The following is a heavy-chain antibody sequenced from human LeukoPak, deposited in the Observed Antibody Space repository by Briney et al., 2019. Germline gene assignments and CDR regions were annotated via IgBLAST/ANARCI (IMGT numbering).Heavy chain of an antibody. CDR2: INPNSGGT. CDR1: GYTFTCYY. V-gene: IGHV1-2*02. D-gene: IGHD3-10*01. Sequence: ASVKVSCTASGYTFTCYYMHWVRQAPGQGLEWMGWINPNSGGTNYAQKFQGRATMTRDTSISTAYMELSRLRSDDTAVYYCARDSKYYYCSGSPLSGRDVWGQGTTVTVSS. J-gene: IGHJ6*02. CDR3: ARDSKYYYCSGSPLSGRDV.